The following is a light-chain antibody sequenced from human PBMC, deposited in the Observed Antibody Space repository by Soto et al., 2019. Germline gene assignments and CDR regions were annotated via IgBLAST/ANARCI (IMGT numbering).Light chain of an antibody. CDR3: QQYGSSPGT. J-gene: IGKJ1*01. Sequence: EVVISQSSRTLSLSPGERATLSCRASQSVSSSYLAWYQQKPGQAPRLLIYGASSRATGIPDRFSGSRSGTDFTLTISRLEPEDFAVYYCQQYGSSPGTFGQGTRWIAN. CDR1: QSVSSSY. CDR2: GAS. V-gene: IGKV3-20*01.